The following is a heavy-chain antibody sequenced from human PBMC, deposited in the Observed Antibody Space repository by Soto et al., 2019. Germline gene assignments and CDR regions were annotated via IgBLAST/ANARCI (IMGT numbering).Heavy chain of an antibody. J-gene: IGHJ4*02. CDR3: ARDQSTAGPYFDY. CDR2: IKQDGSEK. V-gene: IGHV3-7*03. Sequence: PGGSLRLSCAASGFTFSSYWMSWVRQAPGKGLEWVANIKQDGSEKYYVDSVKGRFTISRDNAKNSLYLQMNSLRAEDTAVGYCARDQSTAGPYFDYWGQGTLVTVSS. CDR1: GFTFSSYW.